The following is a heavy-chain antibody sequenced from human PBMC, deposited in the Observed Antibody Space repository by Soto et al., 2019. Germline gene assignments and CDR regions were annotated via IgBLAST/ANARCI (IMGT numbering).Heavy chain of an antibody. CDR3: ARIDYASAFDI. V-gene: IGHV4-4*07. CDR2: IYTSGNT. Sequence: PSETLSLTCTVSGGSMSSYYWSWIRQPAGKGLEWIGRIYTSGNTNYNPSLKSRAAMSVDTSKNQFSLKLTSVTAADTAVYYCARIDYASAFDIWGQGTMVTVSS. J-gene: IGHJ3*02. D-gene: IGHD4-17*01. CDR1: GGSMSSYY.